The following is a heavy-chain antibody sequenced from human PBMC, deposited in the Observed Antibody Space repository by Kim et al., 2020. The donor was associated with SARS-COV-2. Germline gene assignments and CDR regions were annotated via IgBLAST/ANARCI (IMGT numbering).Heavy chain of an antibody. V-gene: IGHV4-34*01. CDR3: ARGVGATLSL. Sequence: SETLSLTCAVYGGSFSGYYWSWIRQPPGKGLEWIGEINHSGSTNYNPSLKSRVTISVDTSKNQFSLKLSSVTAADTAVYYCARGVGATLSLWGQGTLVTVSS. CDR1: GGSFSGYY. D-gene: IGHD1-26*01. J-gene: IGHJ4*02. CDR2: INHSGST.